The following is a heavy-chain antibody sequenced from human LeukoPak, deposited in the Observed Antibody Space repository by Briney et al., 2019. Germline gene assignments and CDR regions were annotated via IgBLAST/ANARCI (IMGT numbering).Heavy chain of an antibody. D-gene: IGHD2-15*01. CDR1: GGSFSGYY. Sequence: SETLSLTSAVYGGSFSGYYWSWIRQPPGKGLEWIGEINHSGSTNYNPSLKSRVTISVDTSKNQFSLKLSSVTAADTAVYYCARARVAATSKGEFDYWGQGTLVSVSS. J-gene: IGHJ4*02. V-gene: IGHV4-34*01. CDR2: INHSGST. CDR3: ARARVAATSKGEFDY.